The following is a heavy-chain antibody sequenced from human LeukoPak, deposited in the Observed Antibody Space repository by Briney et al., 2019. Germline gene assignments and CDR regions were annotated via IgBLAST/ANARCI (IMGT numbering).Heavy chain of an antibody. J-gene: IGHJ4*02. CDR1: GGSFSSYY. Sequence: PSETLSLTCAVYGGSFSSYYWSWIRQSPGKGLEWIGKFNYSGSANYNPSLKSRVTISVDMSKNQFSLKLSSVTAADTAVYYCARLIYYDSSGYLDYWGQGSLVTVSS. D-gene: IGHD3-22*01. V-gene: IGHV4-34*01. CDR2: FNYSGSA. CDR3: ARLIYYDSSGYLDY.